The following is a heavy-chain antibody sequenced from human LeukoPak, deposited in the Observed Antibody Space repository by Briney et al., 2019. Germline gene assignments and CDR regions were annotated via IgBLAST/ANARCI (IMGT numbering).Heavy chain of an antibody. CDR3: ARPYSTGLFDY. V-gene: IGHV4-34*01. J-gene: IGHJ4*02. CDR1: GGSFSGHY. D-gene: IGHD4-17*01. CDR2: INHSGST. Sequence: PSETLSLTCAVYGGSFSGHYWSWIRQPPGKGLEWIGEINHSGSTNYNPSLKSRVTISVDTSKNQFSLKLSSVTAADTAVYYCARPYSTGLFDYWGQGTLVTVSS.